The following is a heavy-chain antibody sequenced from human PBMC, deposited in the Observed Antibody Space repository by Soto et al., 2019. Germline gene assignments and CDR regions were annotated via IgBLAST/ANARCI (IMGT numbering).Heavy chain of an antibody. D-gene: IGHD2-15*01. Sequence: EVQLVESGGGLFQPGGSMRLSCAASGFTVSSKYMTWVRQAPGKGLEWVSLIQSGGTTYYADSVKGRFTISRDTSENTLHLQKDSLRLENASVYYCARDDVLCDAGRCYGIPLDVWGTGTTVTVSS. V-gene: IGHV3-66*01. J-gene: IGHJ6*04. CDR3: ARDDVLCDAGRCYGIPLDV. CDR1: GFTVSSKY. CDR2: IQSGGTT.